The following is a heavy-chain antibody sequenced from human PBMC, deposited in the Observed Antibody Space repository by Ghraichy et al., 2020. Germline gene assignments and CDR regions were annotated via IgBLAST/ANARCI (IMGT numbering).Heavy chain of an antibody. J-gene: IGHJ4*02. V-gene: IGHV3-48*03. CDR3: AREQGYYDFSDY. Sequence: GGSLRLSCATSGFTFSSYEMNWVRQAPGKGLEWVSYISSSGSTIYYADNVKGRFTISRDNAKNSLYLQMNSLRAEDTAVYYCAREQGYYDFSDYWGQGTLVTVSS. CDR2: ISSSGSTI. D-gene: IGHD3-3*01. CDR1: GFTFSSYE.